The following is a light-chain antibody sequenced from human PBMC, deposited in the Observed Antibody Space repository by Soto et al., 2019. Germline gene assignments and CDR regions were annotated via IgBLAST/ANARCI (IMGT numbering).Light chain of an antibody. CDR1: QSINSNY. CDR2: DTS. V-gene: IGKV3D-20*01. CDR3: QKYGSAPT. J-gene: IGKJ5*01. Sequence: EIVLTQSPATLSLSPGERATLSCGASQSINSNYLAWYQQKPGLAPRLVIYDTSRRAPGIPDRLTGSGAGTDFPLTISRLEPEDSAIYYCQKYGSAPTFGQGTRLEIK.